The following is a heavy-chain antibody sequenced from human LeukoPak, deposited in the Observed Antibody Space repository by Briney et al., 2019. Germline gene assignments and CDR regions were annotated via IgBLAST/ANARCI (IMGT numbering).Heavy chain of an antibody. CDR3: ARVGYCSGGSCYVARFDY. J-gene: IGHJ4*02. Sequence: GASVKVSCKASGYTFTSYDINWVRQATGQGLEWMGWMNPNSGNTGYAQKFQGRVTMTRNTSISTAYMELSSLRSEDTAVYYCARVGYCSGGSCYVARFDYWGQGTLVTVSS. CDR2: MNPNSGNT. V-gene: IGHV1-8*01. CDR1: GYTFTSYD. D-gene: IGHD2-15*01.